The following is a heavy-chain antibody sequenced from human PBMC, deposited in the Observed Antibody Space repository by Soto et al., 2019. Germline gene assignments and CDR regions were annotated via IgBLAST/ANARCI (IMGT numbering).Heavy chain of an antibody. J-gene: IGHJ6*02. CDR3: ARMAGIFGVVIIGLDGMDV. D-gene: IGHD3-3*01. Sequence: ASVKVSCKASGGTFSSYAISWVRQAPGQGLEWMGGIIPIFGTANYAQKFQGRVTITADESTSTAYMELSSLRSEDTAVYYCARMAGIFGVVIIGLDGMDVWGQGTTVTVSS. V-gene: IGHV1-69*13. CDR1: GGTFSSYA. CDR2: IIPIFGTA.